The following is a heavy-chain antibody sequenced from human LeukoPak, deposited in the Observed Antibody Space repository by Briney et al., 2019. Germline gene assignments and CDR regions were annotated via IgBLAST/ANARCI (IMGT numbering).Heavy chain of an antibody. CDR2: IYYSGST. Sequence: SETLSLTCTVSGGSISSGGYYWSWIRQHPGKGLEWIGYIYYSGSTYYNPSLKSRVTISVDTSKNQFSLKLSSVTAADTAVYYCARYGSGGNWFDPWGQGTLVTASS. J-gene: IGHJ5*02. CDR3: ARYGSGGNWFDP. V-gene: IGHV4-31*03. D-gene: IGHD3-10*01. CDR1: GGSISSGGYY.